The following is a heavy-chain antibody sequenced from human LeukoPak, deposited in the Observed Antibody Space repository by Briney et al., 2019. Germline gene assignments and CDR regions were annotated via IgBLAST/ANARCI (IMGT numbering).Heavy chain of an antibody. V-gene: IGHV3-74*01. CDR1: GFTFSSYW. Sequence: PRGSLRLSCAASGFTFSSYWMHWVRQAPGKGLVWVSRINSDGSSTSYADSVKGRFTISRDNAKNSLYLQMNSLRAEDTAVYYCARLREIPVFGVVTKSTSYFDYWGQGTLVTVSS. J-gene: IGHJ4*02. CDR3: ARLREIPVFGVVTKSTSYFDY. CDR2: INSDGSST. D-gene: IGHD3-3*01.